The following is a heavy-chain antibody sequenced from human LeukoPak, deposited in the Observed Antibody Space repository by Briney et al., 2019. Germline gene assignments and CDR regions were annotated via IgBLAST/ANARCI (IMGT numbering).Heavy chain of an antibody. V-gene: IGHV4-4*07. D-gene: IGHD6-13*01. CDR1: GGSISSYY. CDR3: AREADSSSWYVGDAFDI. J-gene: IGHJ3*02. CDR2: IYTSGST. Sequence: SKTLSLTCTVSGGSISSYYWSWIRQPAGKGLEWIGRIYTSGSTNYNPSLKSRVTMSVDTSKNQFSLKLSSVTAADTAVYYCAREADSSSWYVGDAFDIWGQGTMVTVSS.